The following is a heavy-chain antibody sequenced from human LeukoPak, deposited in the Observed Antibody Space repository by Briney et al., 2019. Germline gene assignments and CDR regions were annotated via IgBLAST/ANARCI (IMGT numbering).Heavy chain of an antibody. CDR2: INPNSGGT. J-gene: IGHJ3*02. CDR3: AREYWGALDAFDI. CDR1: GYTFTGYY. V-gene: IGHV1-2*06. D-gene: IGHD1-26*01. Sequence: GASVKVSCKASGYTFTGYYMHWVQQAPGQGLEWMGRINPNSGGTNYAQKFQGRVTMTRDTSISTAYMELSRLRSDDTAVYYCAREYWGALDAFDIWGQGTMVTVSS.